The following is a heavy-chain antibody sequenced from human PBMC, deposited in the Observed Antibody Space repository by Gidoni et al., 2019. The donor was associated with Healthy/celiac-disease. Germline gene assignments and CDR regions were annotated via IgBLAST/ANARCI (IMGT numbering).Heavy chain of an antibody. V-gene: IGHV3-66*01. CDR2: IYSGGST. Sequence: EVQLVESGGGLVQPGGSLRLSCAASGFTVSSNYMSWVRQAPGKGLEWVSVIYSGGSTYYADSVKGRFTISRDNSKNTLYLQMNSLRAEDTAVYYCASLRRSYYYDSSGLVWGQGTLVTVSS. J-gene: IGHJ4*02. CDR3: ASLRRSYYYDSSGLV. D-gene: IGHD3-22*01. CDR1: GFTVSSNY.